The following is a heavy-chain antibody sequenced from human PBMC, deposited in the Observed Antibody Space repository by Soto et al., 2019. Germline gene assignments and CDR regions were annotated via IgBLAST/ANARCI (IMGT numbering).Heavy chain of an antibody. J-gene: IGHJ5*02. CDR2: INPSGGST. D-gene: IGHD1-1*01. CDR3: ARVPAVREVRSWFDP. CDR1: GYTFTSYY. Sequence: ASVKVSCKASGYTFTSYYMHWVRQAPGQGLEWMGIINPSGGSTSYAQKFQGRVTMTRDTSTSTVYMELSSLRSEDTAVYYCARVPAVREVRSWFDPWGQGTLVTVSS. V-gene: IGHV1-46*01.